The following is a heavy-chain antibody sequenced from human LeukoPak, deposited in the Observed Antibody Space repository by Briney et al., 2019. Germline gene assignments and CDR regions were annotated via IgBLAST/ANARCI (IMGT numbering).Heavy chain of an antibody. V-gene: IGHV3-30*04. Sequence: GGSLRLSCAASGFTFSSYAMHWVRQAPGKGLEWVAVISYDGSNKYYADSVKGRFTISRDNSKNTRYLQMNSLRAEDTAVYYCASLCGGDCYSGETFDYWGQGTLVTVSS. CDR1: GFTFSSYA. CDR3: ASLCGGDCYSGETFDY. J-gene: IGHJ4*02. CDR2: ISYDGSNK. D-gene: IGHD2-21*02.